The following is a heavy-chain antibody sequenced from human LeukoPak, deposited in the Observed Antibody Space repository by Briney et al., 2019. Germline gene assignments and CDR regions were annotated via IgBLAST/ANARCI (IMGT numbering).Heavy chain of an antibody. J-gene: IGHJ4*02. CDR3: AKWGDYDVLTGYYVSDY. CDR1: GFTFSNYA. V-gene: IGHV3-23*01. CDR2: ITGSGGST. Sequence: PGGSLRLSCAASGFTFSNYAMSWVRQAPGKGLEWVSAITGSGGSTYYAASVKGRFTISRDNSKNTLYLQMNSLRAEDTAVYYCAKWGDYDVLTGYYVSDYWGQGTLVTVSS. D-gene: IGHD3-9*01.